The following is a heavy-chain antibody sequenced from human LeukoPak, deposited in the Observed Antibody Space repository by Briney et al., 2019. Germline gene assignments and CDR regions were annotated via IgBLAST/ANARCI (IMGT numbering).Heavy chain of an antibody. CDR3: ARGTVDTAMVMDY. Sequence: ASVKVSCKASGYTFTGYYMHSVRQAPGQGLEWMGWINPNSGGTNYAQKFQGRVTMTRDTSIGTAYMELSRLRSDDTAVYYCARGTVDTAMVMDYWGQGTLVTVSS. D-gene: IGHD5-18*01. CDR2: INPNSGGT. CDR1: GYTFTGYY. J-gene: IGHJ4*02. V-gene: IGHV1-2*02.